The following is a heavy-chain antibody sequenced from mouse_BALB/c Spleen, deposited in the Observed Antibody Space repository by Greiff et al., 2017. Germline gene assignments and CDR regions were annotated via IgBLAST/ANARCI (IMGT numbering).Heavy chain of an antibody. Sequence: DLVKPGASVKLSCKASGYTFTSYWINWIKQRPGQGLEWIGRIAPGSGSTYYNEMFKGKATLTVDTSSSTAYIQLSSLSSEDSAVYFCARGGFYDGYLPDYWGQGTTLTVSS. D-gene: IGHD2-3*01. J-gene: IGHJ2*01. V-gene: IGHV1S41*01. CDR1: GYTFTSYW. CDR3: ARGGFYDGYLPDY. CDR2: IAPGSGST.